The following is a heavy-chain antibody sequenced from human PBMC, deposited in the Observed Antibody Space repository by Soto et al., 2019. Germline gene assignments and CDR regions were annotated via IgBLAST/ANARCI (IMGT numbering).Heavy chain of an antibody. D-gene: IGHD3-10*01. CDR2: ISGGGETT. J-gene: IGHJ4*02. CDR1: GFTFSSYA. Sequence: EVQLLESGGGLVQPGGSLRLSCAASGFTFSSYAMWWVRQAPGKGLECVSAISGGGETTYYADSVKGRFTISRDNSKNTLYLQMNSLRAADTAVYYCAFKSGSGSYYFDYWGQGTLVTVSS. V-gene: IGHV3-23*01. CDR3: AFKSGSGSYYFDY.